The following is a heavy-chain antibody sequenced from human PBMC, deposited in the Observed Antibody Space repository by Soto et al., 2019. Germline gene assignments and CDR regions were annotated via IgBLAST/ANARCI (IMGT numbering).Heavy chain of an antibody. J-gene: IGHJ4*02. CDR3: ARARCSRGQCYYLDY. V-gene: IGHV3-64*02. CDR1: GFTFSSYN. CDR2: ISRGGDRT. Sequence: EVQLVESGAGLVQPGGSLRLSCAASGFTFSSYNIHWIRQAPGKGLEFVSAISRGGDRTSYADSVKGRFIITRDNSKYTVWLQMGSLRAEDMAVYYCARARCSRGQCYYLDYWGQGALVTVS. D-gene: IGHD2-2*01.